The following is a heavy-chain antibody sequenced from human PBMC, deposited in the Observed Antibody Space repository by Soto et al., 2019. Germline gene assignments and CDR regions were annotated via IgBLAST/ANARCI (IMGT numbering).Heavy chain of an antibody. CDR2: MFYSGSS. D-gene: IGHD6-13*01. CDR3: ARVVFLSGYSSSLGWYFDL. CDR1: GDSISISY. J-gene: IGHJ2*01. Sequence: QVQLQESGPGLVKPSETLSLTCNVSGDSISISYWSWIRQPPGKGLEWIGYMFYSGSSNYNPSLKSRVIISIDTPKNPFSLKLTSVSAADTAVYYCARVVFLSGYSSSLGWYFDLWGRGTLVFVSS. V-gene: IGHV4-59*01.